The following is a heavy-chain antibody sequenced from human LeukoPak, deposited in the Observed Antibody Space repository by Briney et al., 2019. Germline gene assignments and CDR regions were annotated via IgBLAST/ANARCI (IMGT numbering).Heavy chain of an antibody. CDR1: GFTFSSYG. D-gene: IGHD4-17*01. Sequence: PGGSLRLSCAASGFTFSSYGMHWVRQAPGKGLEWVAVISYDGSNKYYADSVKGRFTISRDNAKNSLYLQMNSLRAEDTAVYYCARYGYYYGMDVWGQGTTVAVSS. J-gene: IGHJ6*02. V-gene: IGHV3-30*03. CDR2: ISYDGSNK. CDR3: ARYGYYYGMDV.